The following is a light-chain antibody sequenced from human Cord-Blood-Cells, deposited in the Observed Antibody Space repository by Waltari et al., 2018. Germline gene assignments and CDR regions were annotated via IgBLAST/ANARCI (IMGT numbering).Light chain of an antibody. CDR3: SSYTSSSTWV. J-gene: IGLJ3*02. V-gene: IGLV2-14*03. CDR2: DVS. CDR1: SSDVGGYNY. Sequence: QSALTQPASASGSPGQSITISCTGTSSDVGGYNYVPWYQQHPGKAPKLIIYDVSNRPAGVSNRFSGSKSGNTASLTISGLQAEDEADYYCSSYTSSSTWVFGGGTKLTVL.